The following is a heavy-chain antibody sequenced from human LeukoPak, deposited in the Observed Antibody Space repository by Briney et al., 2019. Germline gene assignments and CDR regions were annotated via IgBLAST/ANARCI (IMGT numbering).Heavy chain of an antibody. CDR3: ARDKVSSGWHDDAFDI. Sequence: GGSLRLSCAASGFTFSSYWMSWVRQAPGKGLEWVANIKQDGSEKYYVDSVKGRFTISRDNAKNSLYLQMSSLRAEDTAVYYCARDKVSSGWHDDAFDIWGQGTMVTVSS. CDR2: IKQDGSEK. J-gene: IGHJ3*02. CDR1: GFTFSSYW. V-gene: IGHV3-7*05. D-gene: IGHD6-19*01.